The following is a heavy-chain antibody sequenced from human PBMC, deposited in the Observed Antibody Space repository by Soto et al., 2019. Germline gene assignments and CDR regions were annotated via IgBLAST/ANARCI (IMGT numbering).Heavy chain of an antibody. Sequence: EVQLVESGGGLVKPGGSLRLSCAASGFSFSDYSMNWVRQAPGKGLEWVSSISSSSNYIYYADSVKDRFTISRDNAKNSLYLQMNSLRAEDTAVYLCAIDLRPAAGVFAYWGQGTLFTVSS. V-gene: IGHV3-21*01. CDR2: ISSSSNYI. CDR1: GFSFSDYS. CDR3: AIDLRPAAGVFAY. J-gene: IGHJ4*02. D-gene: IGHD6-13*01.